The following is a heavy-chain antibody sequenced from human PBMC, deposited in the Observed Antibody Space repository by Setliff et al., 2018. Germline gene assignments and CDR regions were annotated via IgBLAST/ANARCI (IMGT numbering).Heavy chain of an antibody. J-gene: IGHJ5*02. CDR2: IIHSGGT. CDR3: ARIIPAAPHKINWFDP. CDR1: GGSFSGYY. Sequence: SETLSLTCAVYGGSFSGYYWSWIRQPPGKRLEWIGEIIHSGGTNYNPSLKSRVTISMDTSKNQVSLKLNSMTDADTAVYYCARIIPAAPHKINWFDPWGQGTLVTVSS. V-gene: IGHV4-34*12. D-gene: IGHD6-13*01.